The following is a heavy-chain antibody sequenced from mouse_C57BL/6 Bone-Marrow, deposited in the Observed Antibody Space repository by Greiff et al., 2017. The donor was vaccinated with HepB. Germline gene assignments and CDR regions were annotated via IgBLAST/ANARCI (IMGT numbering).Heavy chain of an antibody. V-gene: IGHV14-2*01. CDR3: ARSPLTTVVEGYAMDY. CDR1: GFNIKDYY. J-gene: IGHJ4*01. D-gene: IGHD1-1*01. CDR2: IDPEDGET. Sequence: DVQLQESGAELVKPGASVKLSCTASGFNIKDYYMHWVKQRTEQGLEWIGRIDPEDGETKYAPKFQGKATITADTSSNTAYLQLSSLTSEDTAVYYCARSPLTTVVEGYAMDYWGQGTSVTVSS.